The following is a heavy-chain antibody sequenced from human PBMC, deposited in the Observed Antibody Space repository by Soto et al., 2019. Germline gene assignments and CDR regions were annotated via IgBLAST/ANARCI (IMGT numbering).Heavy chain of an antibody. CDR3: AKEGWATTVTTCLDS. V-gene: IGHV3-23*01. Sequence: GGSLRLSCAASGFTFSRFAMNWVRQAPGEGLEWVSSISDSGTTRNYADSVKGRFTISRDNSKSTLFVQMNSLRAEDTAVYYCAKEGWATTVTTCLDSWGQGTLVTVSS. D-gene: IGHD4-17*01. CDR1: GFTFSRFA. J-gene: IGHJ5*01. CDR2: ISDSGTTR.